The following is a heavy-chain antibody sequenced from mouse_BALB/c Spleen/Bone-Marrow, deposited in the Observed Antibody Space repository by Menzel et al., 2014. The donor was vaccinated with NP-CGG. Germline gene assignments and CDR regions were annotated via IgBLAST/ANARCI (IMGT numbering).Heavy chain of an antibody. CDR1: GYTFTSYW. J-gene: IGHJ2*01. V-gene: IGHV1S81*02. D-gene: IGHD4-1*02. Sequence: VQLVESGAELVKPGASVKLSCKASGYTFTSYWMYRVKQRPGQGLEWIGEINPSNGRTDYNEKFKTKATLTVDSSSSTAYMQLSSLTSEDSAVYYCTSPQLGRDYWGQGTTLTVSS. CDR3: TSPQLGRDY. CDR2: INPSNGRT.